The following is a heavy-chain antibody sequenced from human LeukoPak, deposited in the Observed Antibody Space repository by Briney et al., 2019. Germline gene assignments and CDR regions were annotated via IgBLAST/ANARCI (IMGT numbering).Heavy chain of an antibody. CDR3: ARASVTIFGYYGMDV. CDR1: GITFSTAW. Sequence: PGGSLTLSCAASGITFSTAWMSWFRQAPGKGLEWVSYISSSGSTIYYADSVKGRFTISRDNAKNSLYLRMNSLRAEDTAVYYCARASVTIFGYYGMDVWGQGTTVTVSS. V-gene: IGHV3-11*01. CDR2: ISSSGSTI. D-gene: IGHD3-3*01. J-gene: IGHJ6*02.